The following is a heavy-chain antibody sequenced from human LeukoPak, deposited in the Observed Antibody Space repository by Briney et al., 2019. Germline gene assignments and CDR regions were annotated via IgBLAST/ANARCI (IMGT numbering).Heavy chain of an antibody. V-gene: IGHV3-9*01. CDR2: ISWNSGSI. CDR1: GFTFDDYA. CDR3: AKDQADCSSSSCYERGFDN. J-gene: IGHJ4*02. D-gene: IGHD2-2*01. Sequence: GGSLRLSCAASGFTFDDYAMHWVRQAPGKGLEWVSGISWNSGSIGYADSVKGRFTISRDNAKNTLYLQMNSLRAEDTAVYYCAKDQADCSSSSCYERGFDNWGQGTLVTVSS.